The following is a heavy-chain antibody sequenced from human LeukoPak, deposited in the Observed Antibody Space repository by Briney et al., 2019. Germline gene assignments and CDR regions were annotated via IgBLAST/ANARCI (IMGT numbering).Heavy chain of an antibody. Sequence: HTGGSLRLSCAASGFTFSSYGIHWVRQAPGKGLEWVAFIRYDGSNKYYADSVKGRFTISRDNSKNTLYLQMNSLRAEDTAVYYGYFLEWLFSDAFDIWGQGTMVTVSS. CDR3: YFLEWLFSDAFDI. J-gene: IGHJ3*02. CDR1: GFTFSSYG. CDR2: IRYDGSNK. V-gene: IGHV3-30*02. D-gene: IGHD3-3*01.